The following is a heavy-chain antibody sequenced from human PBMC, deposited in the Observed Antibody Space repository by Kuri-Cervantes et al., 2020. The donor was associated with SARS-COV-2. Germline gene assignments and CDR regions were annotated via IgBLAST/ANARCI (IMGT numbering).Heavy chain of an antibody. CDR2: IIPIFGTA. D-gene: IGHD1-26*01. Sequence: KISCAASGDIFTDAWISWVRQAPGQGLEWMGGIIPIFGTANYAQKFQGRVTITADESTSTAYMELSSLRSEDTAVYYCARFSRQGVRATTKVNYYYYYMDVWGKGTTVTVSS. CDR1: GDIFTDAW. J-gene: IGHJ6*03. CDR3: ARFSRQGVRATTKVNYYYYYMDV. V-gene: IGHV1-69*01.